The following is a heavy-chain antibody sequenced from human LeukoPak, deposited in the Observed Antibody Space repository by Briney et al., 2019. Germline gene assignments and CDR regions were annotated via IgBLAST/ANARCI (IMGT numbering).Heavy chain of an antibody. D-gene: IGHD2-15*01. V-gene: IGHV1-18*01. J-gene: IGHJ6*02. CDR1: GYTFTSYG. CDR2: ISAYNGNT. CDR3: ARDVVVVAASPLGGPLRRGYYYYGMDV. Sequence: ASVKVSCKASGYTFTSYGISWVRQAPGQGLEWMGWISAYNGNTNYAQKLQGRVTITADKSTSTAYMELSSLRSEDTAVYYCARDVVVVAASPLGGPLRRGYYYYGMDVWGQGTTVTVSS.